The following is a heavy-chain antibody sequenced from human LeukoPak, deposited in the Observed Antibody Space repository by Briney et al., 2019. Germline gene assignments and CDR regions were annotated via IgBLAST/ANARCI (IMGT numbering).Heavy chain of an antibody. J-gene: IGHJ6*03. CDR2: TSWNSGSI. V-gene: IGHV3-9*01. CDR1: GFTFDDYA. Sequence: PGRSLRLSCAASGFTFDDYAMHWVRQAPGKGLEWVSGTSWNSGSIGYADSVKGRFTISRDNSKNTLYLHMNSLRADDTAVYYCAKMEGQRLYDYCMDVWGRGTTVTVSS. D-gene: IGHD3-3*01. CDR3: AKMEGQRLYDYCMDV.